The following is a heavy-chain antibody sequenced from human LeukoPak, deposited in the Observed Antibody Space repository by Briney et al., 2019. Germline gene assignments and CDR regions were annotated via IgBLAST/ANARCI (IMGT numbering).Heavy chain of an antibody. J-gene: IGHJ4*02. CDR3: AKRNPYSGSSQSFDC. CDR1: GFTFSIYA. CDR2: ITGSGDTT. Sequence: GGSLRLSCAASGFTFSIYAMRWVRQAPGKGLDWVSAITGSGDTTYYADSVKGRFTISRDNSKNTLYLQMNSLSAEDTAVYYCAKRNPYSGSSQSFDCWGQGTLVTVSS. D-gene: IGHD1-26*01. V-gene: IGHV3-23*01.